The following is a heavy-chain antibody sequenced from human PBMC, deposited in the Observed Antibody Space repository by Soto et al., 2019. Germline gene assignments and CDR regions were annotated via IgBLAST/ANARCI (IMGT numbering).Heavy chain of an antibody. CDR2: VHSDGTTT. V-gene: IGHV3-74*01. CDR3: ARGDRGGFDL. D-gene: IGHD3-10*01. J-gene: IGHJ3*01. CDR1: GFTFDYYW. Sequence: EVQLVESGGGLVQPGESLRLSCAASGFTFDYYWMHWVRQAPGKGLVWVSRVHSDGTTTTYADSVKGRFTISRDNARNTVSLQMSSLRAEDTGIYYWARGDRGGFDLWGHGTVVTVSS.